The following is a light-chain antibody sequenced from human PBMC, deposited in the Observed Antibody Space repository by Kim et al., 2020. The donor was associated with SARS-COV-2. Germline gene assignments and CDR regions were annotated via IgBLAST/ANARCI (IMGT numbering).Light chain of an antibody. J-gene: IGLJ1*01. Sequence: QSVTISCTGTITDVGIYNRVSWYQQPPGTAPKLMIHEVSTRPSGVPDRFSGSKSGNTASLTISGLQAEDEADYYCSSYTSSSTPYVFGTGTKVTVL. CDR2: EVS. CDR1: ITDVGIYNR. V-gene: IGLV2-18*02. CDR3: SSYTSSSTPYV.